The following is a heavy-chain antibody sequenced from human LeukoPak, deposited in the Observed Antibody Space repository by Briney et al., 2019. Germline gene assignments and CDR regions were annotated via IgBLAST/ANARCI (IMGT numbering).Heavy chain of an antibody. D-gene: IGHD2-15*01. V-gene: IGHV1-69*02. Sequence: ASVKVSCKDSGGTFRRYTIIWVRQAPGQGRERVGRVVASVDRANYAQKFQGRVTITADKSTSTAYMDLSSLRSEDTAVYYCATVVAAVTNDGFDLWGQGTKVTVSS. CDR3: ATVVAAVTNDGFDL. CDR1: GGTFRRYT. CDR2: VVASVDRA. J-gene: IGHJ3*01.